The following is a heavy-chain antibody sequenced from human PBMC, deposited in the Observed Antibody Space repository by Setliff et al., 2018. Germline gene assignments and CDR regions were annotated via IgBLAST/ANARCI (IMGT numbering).Heavy chain of an antibody. Sequence: GASVKVSCKVSGYILTELSMRWVRLAPGKGLEWVGGFDPERSDPIYTQNFQGRVTVTLDTSTNTAYMEFRSLRSDDTAIYYCATDLVSLGDSIRDYWGQGTLVTVSS. CDR3: ATDLVSLGDSIRDY. CDR1: GYILTELS. D-gene: IGHD3-16*01. J-gene: IGHJ4*02. CDR2: FDPERSDP. V-gene: IGHV1-24*01.